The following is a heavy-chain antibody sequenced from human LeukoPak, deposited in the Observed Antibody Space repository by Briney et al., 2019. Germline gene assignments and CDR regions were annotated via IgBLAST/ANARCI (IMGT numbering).Heavy chain of an antibody. CDR2: IYTSGST. J-gene: IGHJ3*02. CDR3: ARRIVVPAAGDAFDI. CDR1: GGSISSYY. D-gene: IGHD2-2*01. V-gene: IGHV4-4*07. Sequence: SETLSLTCTVSGGSISSYYWSWIRQPAGKGLEWIGRIYTSGSTNYNPSLKSRVTISVDTSKNQFSLKLSSVTAADTAVYYCARRIVVPAAGDAFDIWGQGTMVTVSS.